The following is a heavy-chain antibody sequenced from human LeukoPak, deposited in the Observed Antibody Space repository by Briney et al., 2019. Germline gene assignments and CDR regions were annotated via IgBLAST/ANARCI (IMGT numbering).Heavy chain of an antibody. CDR2: ISSSGSTI. Sequence: GGSLRLSCAASGFTFSSYEMNWVRQAPGKGLEWVSYISSSGSTIYYADSVKGRFTISRDNAKNSLYLQMNSLRAEDTAVYYCARDSGWLQFFDYWGQGTLVTVSS. CDR1: GFTFSSYE. V-gene: IGHV3-48*03. J-gene: IGHJ4*02. CDR3: ARDSGWLQFFDY. D-gene: IGHD5-24*01.